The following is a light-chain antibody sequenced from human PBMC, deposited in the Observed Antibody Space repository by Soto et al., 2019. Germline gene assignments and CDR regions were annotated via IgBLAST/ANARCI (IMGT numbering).Light chain of an antibody. Sequence: QSALTQPPSVSGSPGQSVTISCTGTSSDVGGYNRVSWYRQPPGTAPKLMIYEVSSRPSGVSDRFSGSKSGNTASLTISGLQAEDEADYYCSSYTSSSTYVFGTGTKVTVL. CDR2: EVS. J-gene: IGLJ1*01. CDR3: SSYTSSSTYV. V-gene: IGLV2-18*02. CDR1: SSDVGGYNR.